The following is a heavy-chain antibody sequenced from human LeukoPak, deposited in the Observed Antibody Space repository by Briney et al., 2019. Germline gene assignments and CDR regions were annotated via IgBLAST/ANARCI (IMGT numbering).Heavy chain of an antibody. CDR1: DGSINNEMFY. D-gene: IGHD3-10*01. CDR2: VHQRGNT. V-gene: IGHV4-39*02. CDR3: ARRAGIGFDL. J-gene: IGHJ5*02. Sequence: SETLSLTCTVSDGSINNEMFYWGWIRQPPGKGLQWIASVHQRGNTYDNASLKSRVTISLDTSKNHFFLTLSSVTAADAAVYYCARRAGIGFDLWGQGTLVAVSS.